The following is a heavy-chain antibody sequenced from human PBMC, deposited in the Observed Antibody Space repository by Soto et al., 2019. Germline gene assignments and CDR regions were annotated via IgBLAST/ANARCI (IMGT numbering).Heavy chain of an antibody. J-gene: IGHJ3*01. V-gene: IGHV3-74*01. CDR3: ARDYRAHEYGDFPDNGRAFDF. Sequence: GGSLRLSCAASGFTFSSYWMHWVRQAPGKGLVWVSRINSDGSSTSYADSVKGRFTISRDNAKNTLYLQMNSLRAEDTAVYYCARDYRAHEYGDFPDNGRAFDFPGQGTMGTVSS. CDR1: GFTFSSYW. D-gene: IGHD4-17*01. CDR2: INSDGSST.